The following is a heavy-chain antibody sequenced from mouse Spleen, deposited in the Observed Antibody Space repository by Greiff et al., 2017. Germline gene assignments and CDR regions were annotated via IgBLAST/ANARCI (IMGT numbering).Heavy chain of an antibody. V-gene: IGHV1-14*01. CDR3: ARDTTATGYFDV. CDR2: INPYNDGT. D-gene: IGHD1-2*01. CDR1: GYTFTSYV. J-gene: IGHJ1*01. Sequence: LVESGPELVKPGASVKMSCKASGYTFTSYVMHWVKQKPGQGLEWIGYINPYNDGTKYNEKFKGKATLTSDKSSSTAYMELSSLTSEDSAVYYCARDTTATGYFDVWGAGTTVTVSS.